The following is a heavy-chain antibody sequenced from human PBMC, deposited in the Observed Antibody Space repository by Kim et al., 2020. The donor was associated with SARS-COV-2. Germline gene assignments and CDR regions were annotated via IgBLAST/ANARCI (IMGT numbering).Heavy chain of an antibody. CDR2: DGGSN. J-gene: IGHJ4*02. Sequence: DGGSNNHADSGKGRYTTSRENAKNMVYLQMTSLRVDDTAIYYCTSIFEYWGQGALVTVSS. CDR3: TSIFEY. V-gene: IGHV3-74*01. D-gene: IGHD3-3*02.